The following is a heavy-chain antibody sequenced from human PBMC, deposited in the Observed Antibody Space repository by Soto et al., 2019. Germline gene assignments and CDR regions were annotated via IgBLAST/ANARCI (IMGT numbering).Heavy chain of an antibody. CDR2: IYTSGST. D-gene: IGHD1-1*01. CDR3: ARDSELQPSAFDI. V-gene: IGHV4-4*07. Sequence: XETLALTCTVSGCSISSYYWSWIRQPAGKGLEWIGRIYTSGSTNCNPSLKSRVTMSVDTSKNQFSLKLSSVTAADTAVYYCARDSELQPSAFDIWGQGTMVTVSS. J-gene: IGHJ3*02. CDR1: GCSISSYY.